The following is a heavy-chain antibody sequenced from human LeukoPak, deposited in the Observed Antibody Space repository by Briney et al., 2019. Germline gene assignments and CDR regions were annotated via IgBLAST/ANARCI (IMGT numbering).Heavy chain of an antibody. CDR2: ISGNAGST. CDR3: AKDGLQFSEWLPPLGY. Sequence: GGSLRLSCAASGFTFSDYYMSWVRQAPGKGLEWVSLISGNAGSTYYADSVKGRFTISRDITKNTLYLQMNSLRAEDTAVYYCAKDGLQFSEWLPPLGYWGQGTLVTVSS. CDR1: GFTFSDYY. J-gene: IGHJ4*02. V-gene: IGHV3-23*01. D-gene: IGHD3-3*01.